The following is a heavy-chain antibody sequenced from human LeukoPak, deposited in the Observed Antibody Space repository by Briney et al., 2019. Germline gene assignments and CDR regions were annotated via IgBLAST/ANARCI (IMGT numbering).Heavy chain of an antibody. CDR1: GYTFTGSY. V-gene: IGHV1-2*02. Sequence: ASVKVSCKSSGYTFTGSYIHWVRQAPGQGLEWMGWINPSSGGTTYAQNFQGRVTMTRDTSISTAYMELSSLRSDDTAVYYCARASYNDYWGQGTLVTVSS. CDR3: ARASYNDY. D-gene: IGHD5-24*01. CDR2: INPSSGGT. J-gene: IGHJ4*02.